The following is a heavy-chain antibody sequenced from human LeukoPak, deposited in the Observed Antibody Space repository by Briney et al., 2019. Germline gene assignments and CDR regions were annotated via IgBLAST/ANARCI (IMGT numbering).Heavy chain of an antibody. Sequence: GGSLRLSCAASGFTFSSYTINWVRQAPGKGLEWVSSISSGSTYIYYADSVKGRFTISRDNAKNSLYLQMNSLRAEDTAVYYCARRATTERGHSYGLDYWGQGALVTVSS. CDR1: GFTFSSYT. J-gene: IGHJ4*02. D-gene: IGHD5-18*01. CDR2: ISSGSTYI. V-gene: IGHV3-21*01. CDR3: ARRATTERGHSYGLDY.